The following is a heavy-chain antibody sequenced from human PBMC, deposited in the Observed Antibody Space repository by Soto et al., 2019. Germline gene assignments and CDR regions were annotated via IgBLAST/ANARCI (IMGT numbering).Heavy chain of an antibody. CDR1: GGSFSGYY. D-gene: IGHD2-21*01. V-gene: IGHV4-34*01. CDR3: ASTPCGGDCYSRYFDY. J-gene: IGHJ4*02. Sequence: PSETLSLTCAVYGGSFSGYYWSWIRQPPGKGLEWIGEINHSGSTNYNPSLKSRVTISVDTSKNQFSLKLSSVTAADTAVYYCASTPCGGDCYSRYFDYWGQGTLVTVS. CDR2: INHSGST.